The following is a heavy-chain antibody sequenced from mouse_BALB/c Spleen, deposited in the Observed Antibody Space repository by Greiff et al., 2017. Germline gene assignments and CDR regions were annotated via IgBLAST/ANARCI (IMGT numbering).Heavy chain of an antibody. J-gene: IGHJ4*01. D-gene: IGHD1-2*01. Sequence: VHLVESGPGLVAPSQSLSITCTVSGFSLTSYGVHWVRQPPGKGLEWLGVIWAGGSTNYNSALMSRLSISKDNSKSQVFLKMNSLQTDDTAMYYCARDHYYGYDYAMDYWGQGTSVTVSS. CDR2: IWAGGST. V-gene: IGHV2-9*02. CDR1: GFSLTSYG. CDR3: ARDHYYGYDYAMDY.